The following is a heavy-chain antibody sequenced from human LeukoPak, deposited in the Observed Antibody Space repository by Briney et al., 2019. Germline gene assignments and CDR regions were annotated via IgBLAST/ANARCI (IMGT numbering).Heavy chain of an antibody. V-gene: IGHV1-8*01. D-gene: IGHD1-26*01. CDR2: MNPNSGNT. Sequence: ASVKVSCKASGYTFTSYDINWVRQATGQGLEWMGWMNPNSGNTGYAQKFQGRVTMTGNTSISTAYMELSSLRSEDTAVYYCARTYSGSRGAPAGWGQGTLVTVSS. CDR1: GYTFTSYD. CDR3: ARTYSGSRGAPAG. J-gene: IGHJ4*02.